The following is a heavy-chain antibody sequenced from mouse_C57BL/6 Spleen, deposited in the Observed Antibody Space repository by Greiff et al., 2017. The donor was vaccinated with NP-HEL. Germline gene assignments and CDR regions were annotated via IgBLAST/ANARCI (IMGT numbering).Heavy chain of an antibody. J-gene: IGHJ3*01. D-gene: IGHD2-4*01. Sequence: VKLMESGPGLVQPSQSLSITCTVSGFSFTSYGVHWVRQSPGKGLEWLGVIWSGGSTDYNAAFISRLSISKDNSKSQVFFKMNSLQADDTAIYYCARNLYDYDVGTWFAYWGQGTLVTVSA. V-gene: IGHV2-2*01. CDR2: IWSGGST. CDR3: ARNLYDYDVGTWFAY. CDR1: GFSFTSYG.